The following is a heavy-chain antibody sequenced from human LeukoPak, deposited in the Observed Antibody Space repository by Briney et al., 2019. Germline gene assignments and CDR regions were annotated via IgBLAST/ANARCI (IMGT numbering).Heavy chain of an antibody. CDR1: GFTFSSYA. CDR3: AKDHCRSTRCYTYNWFDP. Sequence: PGGSLRLSCAASGFTFSSYAMSWVRQAPGKGLEWVSGISGIGGGTYYADSVKGRFTISRDNSKNTLYLQMNSLRAEDTAVYYCAKDHCRSTRCYTYNWFDPWGQGTLVTVSS. CDR2: ISGIGGGT. V-gene: IGHV3-23*01. J-gene: IGHJ5*02. D-gene: IGHD2-2*01.